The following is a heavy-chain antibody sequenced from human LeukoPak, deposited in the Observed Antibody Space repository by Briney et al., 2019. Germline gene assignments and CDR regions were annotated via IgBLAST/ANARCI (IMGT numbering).Heavy chain of an antibody. CDR1: GGAISGSPYY. Sequence: KPSETLSLTCTVSGGAISGSPYYWGWIRQPPGKGLEWIGSTSYSGSTYYNPSLKSRVTISVDTSKNQFSLKLTSVTAADTAVYYCARAYSSGWYNDFDPWGQETLVIVSS. J-gene: IGHJ5*02. CDR2: TSYSGST. D-gene: IGHD6-19*01. V-gene: IGHV4-39*01. CDR3: ARAYSSGWYNDFDP.